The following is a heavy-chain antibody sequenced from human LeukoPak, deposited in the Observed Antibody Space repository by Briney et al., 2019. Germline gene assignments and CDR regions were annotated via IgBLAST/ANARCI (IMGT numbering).Heavy chain of an antibody. CDR2: FGPEDGET. D-gene: IGHD6-13*01. CDR1: GYTLTELS. V-gene: IGHV1-24*01. CDR3: ATHDGQQQLVRHY. Sequence: GASVKVSCKVSGYTLTELSMHWVRQAPGKGLDWMGGFGPEDGETIYAQKFQGRVTMTEDTSTDTAYMELSSLRSEDPAVYYWATHDGQQQLVRHYWGQGTLVAVPS. J-gene: IGHJ4*02.